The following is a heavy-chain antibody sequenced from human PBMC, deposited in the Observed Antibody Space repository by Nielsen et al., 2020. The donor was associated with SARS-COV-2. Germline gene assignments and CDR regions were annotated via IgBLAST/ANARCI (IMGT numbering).Heavy chain of an antibody. D-gene: IGHD5-24*01. CDR3: AKDGRWLQSNYFDY. Sequence: GGSLRLSCAASGFTFSSYAMHWVRQAPGKGLEWVAVISYDGSNKYYADSVKGRFTISRDNSKNTLYLQMNSLRAEDTAVYYCAKDGRWLQSNYFDYWGQGTLVTVSS. V-gene: IGHV3-30-3*01. CDR1: GFTFSSYA. J-gene: IGHJ4*02. CDR2: ISYDGSNK.